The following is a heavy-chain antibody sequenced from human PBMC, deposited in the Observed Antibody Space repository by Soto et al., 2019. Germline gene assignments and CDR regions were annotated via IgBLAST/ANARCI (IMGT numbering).Heavy chain of an antibody. J-gene: IGHJ1*01. CDR1: GFTFSNYW. V-gene: IGHV3-7*01. D-gene: IGHD2-21*01. Sequence: GGSLRLSCAASGFTFSNYWMSWVRQAPGKGLEWVANIKQDGRETNYVDSVKCRFTISRDNAENSLYLHINSLRAEDVAVYYGPRPRHIGPWGQSTLVTGSS. CDR3: PRPRHIGP. CDR2: IKQDGRET.